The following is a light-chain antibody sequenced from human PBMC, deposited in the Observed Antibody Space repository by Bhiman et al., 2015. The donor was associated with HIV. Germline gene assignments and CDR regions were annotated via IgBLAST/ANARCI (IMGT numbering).Light chain of an antibody. J-gene: IGLJ2*01. CDR1: SSDIGDWNF. CDR3: SSYTGSSTFV. V-gene: IGLV2-14*03. Sequence: QSALTQPASVSGSPGQSITISCTGTSSDIGDWNFVSWYQQYPGKAPKVLIFDVSQRPSGVSYRFSGSRSGDTASLTISGLQAEDEAHYYCSSYTGSSTFVFGGGTKLTVL. CDR2: DVS.